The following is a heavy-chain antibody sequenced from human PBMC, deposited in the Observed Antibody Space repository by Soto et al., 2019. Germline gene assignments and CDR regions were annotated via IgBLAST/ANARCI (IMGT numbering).Heavy chain of an antibody. CDR1: VFTVSTDA. V-gene: IGHV3-23*01. CDR3: ARDPSHSYYTLFYYFDY. J-gene: IGHJ4*02. CDR2: ISGSGSNT. Sequence: GGAVRLSCAASVFTVSTDARSWVRQARGKGLEWVSAISGSGSNTYYADSVKGRFTISRDDSKSTLYLQMNSLRAEDTAVYYCARDPSHSYYTLFYYFDYWGQGTLVTVSS. D-gene: IGHD1-26*01.